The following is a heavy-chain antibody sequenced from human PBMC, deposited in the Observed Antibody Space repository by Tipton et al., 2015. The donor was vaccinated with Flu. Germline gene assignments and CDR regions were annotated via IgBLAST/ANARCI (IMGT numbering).Heavy chain of an antibody. V-gene: IGHV4-61*02. Sequence: TLSLTCTVSGGFITSGSYYWSWIRQSAGKGLEWIGRIYTTGSTNYNPSLRSRVTISGDTSKNQFSLQLNSVTAEGTAVYYCARDPHKLGGESDAFDIWGQGTMVTVSS. CDR2: IYTTGST. CDR3: ARDPHKLGGESDAFDI. CDR1: GGFITSGSYY. J-gene: IGHJ3*02. D-gene: IGHD7-27*01.